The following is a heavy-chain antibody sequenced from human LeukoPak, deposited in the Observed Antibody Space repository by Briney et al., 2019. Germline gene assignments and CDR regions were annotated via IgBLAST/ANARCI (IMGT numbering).Heavy chain of an antibody. CDR3: ATYYDFWSGYYPFDY. Sequence: APVKVSCKASGYTFTGYYMHWVRQAPGQGLEWMGWINPNSGGTNYAQKFQGRVTMTRDTSISTAYMELSRLRSDDTAVYYCATYYDFWSGYYPFDYWGQGTLVTVSS. J-gene: IGHJ4*02. V-gene: IGHV1-2*02. D-gene: IGHD3-3*01. CDR1: GYTFTGYY. CDR2: INPNSGGT.